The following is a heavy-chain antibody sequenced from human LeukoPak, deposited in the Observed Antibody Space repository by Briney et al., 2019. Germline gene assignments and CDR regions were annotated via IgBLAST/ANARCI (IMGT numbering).Heavy chain of an antibody. D-gene: IGHD2-15*01. V-gene: IGHV3-21*01. CDR2: ISSSSSYI. CDR3: ARPCYRDPSAFDI. CDR1: GLTFSSYS. Sequence: GGSLRLSCAASGLTFSSYSMNWVRQAPGKGLEWVSSISSSSSYIYYADSVKGRFTISRDNAKNSLYLQMNSLRAEDTAVYYCARPCYRDPSAFDIWGQGTMVTVSS. J-gene: IGHJ3*02.